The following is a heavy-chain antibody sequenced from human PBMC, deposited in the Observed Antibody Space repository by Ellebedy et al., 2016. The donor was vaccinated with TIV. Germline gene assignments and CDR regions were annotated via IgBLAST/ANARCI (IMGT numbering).Heavy chain of an antibody. J-gene: IGHJ4*02. CDR2: INPTSGGT. V-gene: IGHV1-2*02. CDR1: GYTFTTFY. D-gene: IGHD2-8*02. CDR3: ARGPSSGDFDY. Sequence: ASVKVSCXASGYTFTTFYIHWLRQAPGQGFEWMGWINPTSGGTESAQKFQGRVTMTRDTSISTVYMELTRLRSDDTALYYCARGPSSGDFDYWGQGTLVTVSS.